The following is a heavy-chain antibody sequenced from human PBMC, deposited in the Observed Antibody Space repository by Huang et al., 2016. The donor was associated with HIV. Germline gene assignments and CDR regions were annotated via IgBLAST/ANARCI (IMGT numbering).Heavy chain of an antibody. V-gene: IGHV5-51*03. J-gene: IGHJ6*03. CDR1: GYKFSSYW. CDR2: IYPEDSNT. D-gene: IGHD2-15*01. CDR3: ASRRAAPESYFIDV. Sequence: EVQLVQSGAEVKKPGESLKISCKGVGYKFSSYWIGWVRQMPGKCLEWMGVIYPEDSNTRYSPSIQGQVTISADKSIDTAYVQWSSLKVSDTGVYYWASRRAAPESYFIDVWGKGTTVVVSS.